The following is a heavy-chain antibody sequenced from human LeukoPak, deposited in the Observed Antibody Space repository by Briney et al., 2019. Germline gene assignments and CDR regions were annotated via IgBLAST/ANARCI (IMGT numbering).Heavy chain of an antibody. D-gene: IGHD6-13*01. CDR2: INKEGSEK. Sequence: GGXXXXSCGVSGFTFSEYWRNGVGRAQGKGGEGGAGINKEGSEKTYGDSVRGGLTIYREKARNSLYLQMSSLRAEDTAVYYCGRDGTAPGLYFDLWGQGTLVTVSS. CDR1: GFTFSEYW. V-gene: IGHV3-7*01. J-gene: IGHJ4*01. CDR3: GRDGTAPGLYFDL.